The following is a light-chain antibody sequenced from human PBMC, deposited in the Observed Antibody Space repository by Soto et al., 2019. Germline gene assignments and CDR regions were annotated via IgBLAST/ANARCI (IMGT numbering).Light chain of an antibody. J-gene: IGKJ1*01. V-gene: IGKV1-16*01. CDR1: EVSGDS. Sequence: DIQMTQSPSSLSESVAPRVTITCLASEVSGDSLGWFRQKPAKGPETFVFAASSFQSGVTSTFSGSGSGTHFTLTINSLQPEDFATYYCQQYKSYPWTFGQGTRVDIK. CDR2: AAS. CDR3: QQYKSYPWT.